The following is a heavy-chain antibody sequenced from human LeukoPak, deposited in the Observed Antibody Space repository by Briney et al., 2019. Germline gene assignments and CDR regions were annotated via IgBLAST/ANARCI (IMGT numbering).Heavy chain of an antibody. CDR3: ASHYGSGSIYSPFDY. Sequence: SETLSLTCTVSGGSISSYYWSWIRQPPGKGLEWIGYIYYSGSTNYNPSLKSRVTISLDTSKNQFSLKLNSVTAADTAVYYCASHYGSGSIYSPFDYWGQGTLVTVSS. D-gene: IGHD3-10*01. V-gene: IGHV4-59*01. CDR1: GGSISSYY. J-gene: IGHJ4*02. CDR2: IYYSGST.